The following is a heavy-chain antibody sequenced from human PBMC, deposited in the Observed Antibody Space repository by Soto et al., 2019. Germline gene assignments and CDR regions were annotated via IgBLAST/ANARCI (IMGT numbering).Heavy chain of an antibody. Sequence: SETLSLTCTVSGASISSSYWSWIRQSPGKGLEWIGYVYYSGSTNYNPSLKSRVTISVDTSKNQFSLKLSSVTAADTAVYYCARGYYDSRGQSNTFDIWGQGTMVTVSS. D-gene: IGHD3-22*01. CDR3: ARGYYDSRGQSNTFDI. J-gene: IGHJ3*02. CDR2: VYYSGST. V-gene: IGHV4-59*01. CDR1: GASISSSY.